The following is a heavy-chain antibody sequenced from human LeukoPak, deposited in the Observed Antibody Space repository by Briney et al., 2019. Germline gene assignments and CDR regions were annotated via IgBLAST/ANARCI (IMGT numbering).Heavy chain of an antibody. Sequence: SVKVSCKASGYTFTGYYMHWVRQAPGQGLEWMGGIIPIFGTANYAQKFQGRVTITTDESTSTAYMELSSLRSEDTAVYYCARSPKFSGYYSPFDYWSQGTLVTVSS. CDR2: IIPIFGTA. J-gene: IGHJ4*02. CDR1: GYTFTGYY. V-gene: IGHV1-69*05. D-gene: IGHD3-22*01. CDR3: ARSPKFSGYYSPFDY.